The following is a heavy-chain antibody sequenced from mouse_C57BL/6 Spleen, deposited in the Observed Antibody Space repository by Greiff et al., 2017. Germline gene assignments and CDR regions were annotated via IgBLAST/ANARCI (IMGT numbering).Heavy chain of an antibody. CDR2: ISDGGSYT. V-gene: IGHV5-4*01. Sequence: EVQLVESGGGLVKPGGSLKLSCAASGFTFSSYAMSWVRQTPEKRLEWVATISDGGSYTYYPDNVKGRFTISRDNAKNNLYLQMSHLKSEDTAMYYCARADEDWFAYWGQGTLVTVSA. J-gene: IGHJ3*01. CDR3: ARADEDWFAY. CDR1: GFTFSSYA.